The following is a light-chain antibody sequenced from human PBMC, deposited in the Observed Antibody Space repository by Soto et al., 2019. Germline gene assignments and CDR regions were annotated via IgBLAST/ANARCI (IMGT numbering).Light chain of an antibody. CDR3: HQRSNWAPWT. Sequence: EIVLTQSPATLSLSPGERATLSCRASQSVSSYLAWYQQKPGQAPRLLIYDASNRATGIPARFSGSGSGTDFTLTISSLEPEEFAVYYCHQRSNWAPWTFGQGTKVDIK. CDR2: DAS. CDR1: QSVSSY. J-gene: IGKJ1*01. V-gene: IGKV3-11*01.